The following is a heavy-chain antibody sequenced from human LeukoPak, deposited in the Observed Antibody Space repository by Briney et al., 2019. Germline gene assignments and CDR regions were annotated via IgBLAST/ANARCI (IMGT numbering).Heavy chain of an antibody. Sequence: GGSLRLSCAASGFTFSTYAMDWVRQAPGKGLEWVSSISSSSSYIYYADSVKGRFTISRDNAKNSLYLQMNSLRAEDTAVYYCAREVAYSSGPPDYWGQGTLVTVSS. CDR2: ISSSSSYI. D-gene: IGHD6-19*01. J-gene: IGHJ4*02. V-gene: IGHV3-21*01. CDR3: AREVAYSSGPPDY. CDR1: GFTFSTYA.